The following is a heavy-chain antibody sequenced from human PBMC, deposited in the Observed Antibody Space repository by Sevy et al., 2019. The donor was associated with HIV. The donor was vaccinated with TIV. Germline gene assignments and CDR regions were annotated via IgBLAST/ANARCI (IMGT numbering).Heavy chain of an antibody. Sequence: GESLKISCQGSGYSFTSHWIGWVRHMPGKGLEWMGIIYPEDSETRYSPSFEGQVTFSADKSISTADLQWSSLKASDTAMYYCATSRSCYFDSSGYYVYWGQGTLVTVSS. V-gene: IGHV5-51*01. J-gene: IGHJ4*02. CDR2: IYPEDSET. CDR1: GYSFTSHW. CDR3: ATSRSCYFDSSGYYVY. D-gene: IGHD3-22*01.